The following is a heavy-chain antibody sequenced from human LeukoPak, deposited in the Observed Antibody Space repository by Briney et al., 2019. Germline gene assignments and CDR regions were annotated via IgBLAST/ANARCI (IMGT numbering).Heavy chain of an antibody. Sequence: ASVKVSCKASGGTFSSYAISWVRQAPGQGLEWMGGIIPIFGTANYAQKFQGRVTITADESASTAYMELSSLRSEDTAVYYCARVEGYSGYDRGYWGQGTLVTVSS. D-gene: IGHD5-12*01. CDR3: ARVEGYSGYDRGY. CDR2: IIPIFGTA. J-gene: IGHJ4*02. V-gene: IGHV1-69*13. CDR1: GGTFSSYA.